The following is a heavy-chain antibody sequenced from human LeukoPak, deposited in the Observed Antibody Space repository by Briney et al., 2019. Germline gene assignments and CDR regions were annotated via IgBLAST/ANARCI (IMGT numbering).Heavy chain of an antibody. Sequence: ASVKVSCKASGYTFTSYYMHWVRQATGQGLEWMGWMNPNSGNTGYAQKFQGRVAITRNTSISTAYMELSSLRSEDTAVFYCARAGTGYYDILTAPFDYWGQGTLVTVSS. CDR2: MNPNSGNT. CDR3: ARAGTGYYDILTAPFDY. V-gene: IGHV1-8*03. J-gene: IGHJ4*02. D-gene: IGHD3-9*01. CDR1: GYTFTSYY.